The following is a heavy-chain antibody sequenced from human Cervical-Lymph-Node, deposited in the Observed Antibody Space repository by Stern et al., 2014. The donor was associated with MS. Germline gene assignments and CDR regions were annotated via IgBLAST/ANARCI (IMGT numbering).Heavy chain of an antibody. D-gene: IGHD3-10*01. CDR2: IRRPVGID. CDR3: ARGAGDNWFDP. V-gene: IGHV1-69*17. CDR1: GG. J-gene: IGHJ5*02. Sequence: QVPLVQSGADVKKPGSSVRVSCKAYGGISWLRQAPGQGLEWMGGIRRPVGIDPYTQKFQGRLTITADKSTNTTYMELSSLRSDDTAIYYCARGAGDNWFDPWGQGTLVSVSS.